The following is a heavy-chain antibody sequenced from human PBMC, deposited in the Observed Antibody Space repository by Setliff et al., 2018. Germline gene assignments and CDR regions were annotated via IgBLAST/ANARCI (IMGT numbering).Heavy chain of an antibody. D-gene: IGHD6-13*01. Sequence: PGGSLRLSCSASGFTFNTYTMHWVRQAPGKGLEYVSSIGPNGGSTYYANSVKGRFTISRDSSKNTLYIQMSSLRAEDTAVYSCSRAGHSGSWFPFDAFHIWGQGTMVTVSS. V-gene: IGHV3-64*05. CDR3: SRAGHSGSWFPFDAFHI. CDR1: GFTFNTYT. J-gene: IGHJ3*02. CDR2: IGPNGGST.